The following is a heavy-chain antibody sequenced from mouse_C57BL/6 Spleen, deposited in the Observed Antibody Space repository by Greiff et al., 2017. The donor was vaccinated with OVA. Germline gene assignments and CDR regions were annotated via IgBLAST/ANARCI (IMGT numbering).Heavy chain of an antibody. V-gene: IGHV14-1*01. J-gene: IGHJ4*01. D-gene: IGHD2-3*01. CDR2: IDPEDGDT. CDR3: RPYDGSPYYAMDY. CDR1: GFNITDYC. Sequence: VQLQQSGAELVRPGASVKLSCTASGFNITDYCMHWVKQRPEQGLEWIGRIDPEDGDTEYAPKFQGKATMTADTSSNTAYLQLSSLTSEDTAVYYCRPYDGSPYYAMDYWGQGTSVTGYS.